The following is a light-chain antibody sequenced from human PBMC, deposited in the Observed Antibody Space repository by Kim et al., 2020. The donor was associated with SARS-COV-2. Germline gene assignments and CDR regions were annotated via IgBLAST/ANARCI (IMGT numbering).Light chain of an antibody. Sequence: VSPGERVTLTCRASQSVRNSLAWYQQKPGQAPRLLIYDASTRATDIPPRFSGSGSGTDFTLTISSLQSDDFAVYYCHQYNNWLVYSIGQGTKLEIK. J-gene: IGKJ2*03. CDR2: DAS. V-gene: IGKV3-15*01. CDR3: HQYNNWLVYS. CDR1: QSVRNS.